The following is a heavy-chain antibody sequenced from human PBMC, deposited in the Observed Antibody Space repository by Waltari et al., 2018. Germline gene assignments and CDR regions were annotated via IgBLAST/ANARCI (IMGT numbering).Heavy chain of an antibody. D-gene: IGHD4-17*01. CDR1: GYSFPYYW. J-gene: IGHJ3*02. V-gene: IGHV5-51*01. CDR3: ARSNDYGDPDPYDI. CDR2: VYPRNLDI. Sequence: EVRLVQSGPEVKKPGESLKISCKGSGYSFPYYWIAWVRQMTGKGLEWMGSVYPRNLDIRYSPAFHGHVTILVDKSTSTAYLQWSSLKASDTAMYYCARSNDYGDPDPYDIWGQGTLVTVSS.